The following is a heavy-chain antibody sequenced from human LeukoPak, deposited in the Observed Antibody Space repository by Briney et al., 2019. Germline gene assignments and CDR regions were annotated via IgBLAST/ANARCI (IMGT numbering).Heavy chain of an antibody. D-gene: IGHD3-3*01. CDR3: AREDDYYYYMDV. V-gene: IGHV4-39*07. CDR2: IYYSGST. J-gene: IGHJ6*03. Sequence: SETLSLTCTVSGGSISSSSYYWGWIRQPPGKGLEWIGSIYYSGSTYYNPSLKSRVTISVDTSTNQFSLKLSSVTAADTAVYYCAREDDYYYYMDVWGKGTTVTVSS. CDR1: GGSISSSSYY.